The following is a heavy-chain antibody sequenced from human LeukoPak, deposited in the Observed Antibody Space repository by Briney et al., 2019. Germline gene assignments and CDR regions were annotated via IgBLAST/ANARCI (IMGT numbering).Heavy chain of an antibody. CDR2: IYYSGST. CDR3: ASSHPYCSSTSCYIWFDP. Sequence: HPSETLSLTCAVYGGSFSGYYWGWIRQPPGKGLEWIGSIYYSGSTYYNPSLKSRVTISVDTSKNQFSLKLSSVTAADTAVYYCASSHPYCSSTSCYIWFDPWGQGTLVTVSS. J-gene: IGHJ5*02. D-gene: IGHD2-2*02. V-gene: IGHV4-39*01. CDR1: GGSFSGYY.